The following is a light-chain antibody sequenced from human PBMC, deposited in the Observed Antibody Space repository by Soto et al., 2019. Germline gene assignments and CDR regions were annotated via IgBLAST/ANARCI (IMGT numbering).Light chain of an antibody. Sequence: QSALTQPASVSGSPGQSITISCTAASSDIGDFYFVSWYQHHPGKAPQLIIYEVSNRPSGVSNRFSGSKSGNTASLTISGLQAEDEADYYCSSYTSSSTRVFGGGTKLTVL. J-gene: IGLJ3*02. V-gene: IGLV2-14*01. CDR1: SSDIGDFYF. CDR2: EVS. CDR3: SSYTSSSTRV.